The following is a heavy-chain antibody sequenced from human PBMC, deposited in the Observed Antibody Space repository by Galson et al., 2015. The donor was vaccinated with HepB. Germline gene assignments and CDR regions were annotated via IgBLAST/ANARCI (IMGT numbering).Heavy chain of an antibody. J-gene: IGHJ4*02. CDR1: GGSISSGGYY. CDR2: IYYSGST. Sequence: LSLTCTVSGGSISSGGYYWSWIRQHPGKGLEWIGYIYYSGSTYYNPSLKSRVTISVDTSKNQFSLKLSSVTAADTAVYYCARLGGVAVIAPMYYFDYWGQGTLVTVSS. CDR3: ARLGGVAVIAPMYYFDY. V-gene: IGHV4-31*03. D-gene: IGHD2-21*01.